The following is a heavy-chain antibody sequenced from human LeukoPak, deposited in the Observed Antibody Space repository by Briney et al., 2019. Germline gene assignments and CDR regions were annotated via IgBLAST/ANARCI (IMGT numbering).Heavy chain of an antibody. V-gene: IGHV3-30*18. Sequence: PGGSLRLSCAASGFTFSSYGMHWVRQAPGKGLDWVAVISNDGSKKYYADSVKGRFTISRDNSKNTLSLQVSSLRTEDTAVYCAKDRHSYAFEYSDSWGQGTLVTVSS. J-gene: IGHJ4*02. CDR3: AKDRHSYAFEYSDS. CDR2: ISNDGSKK. D-gene: IGHD5-18*01. CDR1: GFTFSSYG.